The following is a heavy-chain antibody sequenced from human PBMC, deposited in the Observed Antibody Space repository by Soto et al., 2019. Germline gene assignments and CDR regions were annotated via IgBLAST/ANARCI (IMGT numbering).Heavy chain of an antibody. CDR2: INPTGGST. CDR3: ARANIYYDSSGYRKDAFDI. V-gene: IGHV1-46*01. J-gene: IGHJ3*02. CDR1: GYTFTSYY. Sequence: ASVKVSCKASGYTFTSYYMHWVRQAPGQGLQWMGIINPTGGSTSYAQKFQGRVTMTSDTSTSTVYMELSRLISEDTAVYYCARANIYYDSSGYRKDAFDIWGQGTKVTVSS. D-gene: IGHD3-22*01.